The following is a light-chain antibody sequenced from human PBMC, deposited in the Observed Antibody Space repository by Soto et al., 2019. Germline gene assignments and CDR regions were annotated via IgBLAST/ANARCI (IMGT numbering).Light chain of an antibody. Sequence: EIVLTQSPDTLSLSPGERATLSCRASQSVSSSYLAWYQQKVGQAPRLLIYGASSRATGIPDRFSGSGSETDVTLTISRREPEDFAVYYCQQYGSSPPLTFGGGTKVEIK. CDR1: QSVSSSY. J-gene: IGKJ4*01. V-gene: IGKV3-20*01. CDR3: QQYGSSPPLT. CDR2: GAS.